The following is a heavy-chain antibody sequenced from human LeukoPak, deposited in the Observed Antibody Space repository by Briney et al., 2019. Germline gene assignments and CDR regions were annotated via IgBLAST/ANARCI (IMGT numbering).Heavy chain of an antibody. D-gene: IGHD6-13*01. Sequence: GRSLRLFCATSGFTFSNYGMHWVRQAPGKGLEWVAVVSYEGKSQYYADSVRGRFTISRDNSKNTLYLQMNSLRGEDAAVYYCAKEGTAQISTWYDYWGQGTLDTVSS. CDR3: AKEGTAQISTWYDY. V-gene: IGHV3-30*18. J-gene: IGHJ4*02. CDR2: VSYEGKSQ. CDR1: GFTFSNYG.